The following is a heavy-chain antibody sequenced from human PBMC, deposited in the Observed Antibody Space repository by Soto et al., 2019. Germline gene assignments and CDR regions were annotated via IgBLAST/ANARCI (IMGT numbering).Heavy chain of an antibody. J-gene: IGHJ4*02. D-gene: IGHD5-12*01. CDR3: VRVVAIPGYPDN. Sequence: QVQLVQSGAEVRQPASSVKVSCKTSGATFSSYAITWWGQALGQGLEWMGGMVPTVDTSTYAQKFQGRVTITADKFTNTVYMELSSVRSDDTAVYYCVRVVAIPGYPDNWGQGTLVTVSS. CDR2: MVPTVDTS. V-gene: IGHV1-69*14. CDR1: GATFSSYA.